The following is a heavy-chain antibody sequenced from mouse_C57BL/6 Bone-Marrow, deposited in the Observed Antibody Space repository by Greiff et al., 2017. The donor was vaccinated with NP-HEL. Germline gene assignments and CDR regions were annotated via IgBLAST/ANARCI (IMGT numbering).Heavy chain of an antibody. J-gene: IGHJ2*01. D-gene: IGHD2-3*01. CDR2: ISDGGSYT. CDR1: GFSFSSYA. V-gene: IGHV5-4*03. CDR3: ARIGGLLPFDY. Sequence: EVKLMESGGGLVKPGGSLKLSCAASGFSFSSYAMSWVRQTPEKRLEWVATISDGGSYTYYPDNVKGRFTISRDNAKNNLYLQMSHLKSEDTAMYYCARIGGLLPFDYWGQGTTLTVSS.